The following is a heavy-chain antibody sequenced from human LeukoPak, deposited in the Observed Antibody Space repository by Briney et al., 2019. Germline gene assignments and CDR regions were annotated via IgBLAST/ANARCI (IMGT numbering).Heavy chain of an antibody. CDR3: ARDRYYDSSGYIFDY. J-gene: IGHJ4*02. V-gene: IGHV1-2*02. Sequence: ASVKVSCKASGYTFTGYCMHWVRQAPGQGLEWMGWINPNSGGTNYAQKFQGRVTMTRDTSISTAYMELSRLRSDDTAVYYCARDRYYDSSGYIFDYWGQGALVTVSS. D-gene: IGHD3-22*01. CDR2: INPNSGGT. CDR1: GYTFTGYC.